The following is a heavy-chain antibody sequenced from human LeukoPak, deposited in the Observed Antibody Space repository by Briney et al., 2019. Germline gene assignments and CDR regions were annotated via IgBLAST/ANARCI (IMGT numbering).Heavy chain of an antibody. J-gene: IGHJ5*02. Sequence: SETLTLSCAVSGFSFSGYYLSWIRQPPGKGLEWIGEINHSGSTNYNPSLKSRVTISVDTSKNQFNLKLSTVTAADTALYYCASAGDPSWGHDPWGQGTLVTVSS. CDR3: ASAGDPSWGHDP. D-gene: IGHD2-21*02. V-gene: IGHV4-34*01. CDR2: INHSGST. CDR1: GFSFSGYY.